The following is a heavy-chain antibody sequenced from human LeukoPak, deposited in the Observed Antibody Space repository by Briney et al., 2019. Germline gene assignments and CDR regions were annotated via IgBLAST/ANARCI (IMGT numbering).Heavy chain of an antibody. D-gene: IGHD1-14*01. J-gene: IGHJ6*02. CDR3: ARYPPGWYGMDV. CDR2: IHPGDSTI. Sequence: GESLKISCKGFGYSFSTYWIGWVRQMSGEGLEWMGIIHPGDSTIRYSPSFRGQVTISADKSISTAYLQWSSLKASDTALYYCARYPPGWYGMDVWGLGTTVTVSS. CDR1: GYSFSTYW. V-gene: IGHV5-51*01.